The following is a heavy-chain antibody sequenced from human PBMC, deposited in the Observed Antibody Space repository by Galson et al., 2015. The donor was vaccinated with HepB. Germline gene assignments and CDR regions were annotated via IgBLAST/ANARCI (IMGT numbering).Heavy chain of an antibody. D-gene: IGHD2-2*02. CDR1: GGTFSSYA. CDR3: ARGAQSHYCSSTSCYTLPLYGMDV. J-gene: IGHJ6*02. CDR2: IIPIFGTA. V-gene: IGHV1-69*13. Sequence: SVKVSCKASGGTFSSYAISWVRQAPGQGLEWMGGIIPIFGTANYAQKFQGRVTITADESTSTAYMELSSLRSEDTAVYYCARGAQSHYCSSTSCYTLPLYGMDVWGQGTTVTVSS.